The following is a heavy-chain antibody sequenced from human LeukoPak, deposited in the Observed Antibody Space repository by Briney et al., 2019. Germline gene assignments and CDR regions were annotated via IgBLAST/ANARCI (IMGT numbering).Heavy chain of an antibody. J-gene: IGHJ4*02. V-gene: IGHV3-23*01. CDR2: TSDRGDYT. CDR3: AKKAQYNGNYPLDY. D-gene: IGHD1-26*01. CDR1: GFTFTSYS. Sequence: GGSLRLSCAASGFTFTSYSMSWVRQAPGKGLEWVSGTSDRGDYTYYADSVKGRFTISRDNSKNTLYLQMSSLRAEDTALYFCAKKAQYNGNYPLDYWGQGTLVTVSS.